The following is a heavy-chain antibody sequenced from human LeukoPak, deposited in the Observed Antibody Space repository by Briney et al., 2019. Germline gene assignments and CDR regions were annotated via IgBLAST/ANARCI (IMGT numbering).Heavy chain of an antibody. D-gene: IGHD5-12*01. Sequence: PGGSLRLSCAASGFTFSSYGMHWVRQAPGKGLEWVAVISYDGSNKYYADSVKGRFTISRDNSKNTLYLQMNSLRAEDTAVYYCATGSGYRYSPAFDYWGQGTLVTVSS. J-gene: IGHJ4*02. CDR2: ISYDGSNK. CDR1: GFTFSSYG. CDR3: ATGSGYRYSPAFDY. V-gene: IGHV3-30*03.